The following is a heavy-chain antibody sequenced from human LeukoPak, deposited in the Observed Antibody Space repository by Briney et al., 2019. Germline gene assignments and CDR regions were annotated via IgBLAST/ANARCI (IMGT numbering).Heavy chain of an antibody. J-gene: IGHJ6*02. Sequence: GSLRLSCAASGFTFSSYAMSWVRQAPGKGLEWISYISSSSSTIYYADSVKGRFTISRDNAKNSLYLQMNSLRAEDTAVYYCARPPTKGYYYYGMDVWGQGTTVTVSS. CDR3: ARPPTKGYYYYGMDV. V-gene: IGHV3-48*01. CDR1: GFTFSSYA. CDR2: ISSSSSTI. D-gene: IGHD5-12*01.